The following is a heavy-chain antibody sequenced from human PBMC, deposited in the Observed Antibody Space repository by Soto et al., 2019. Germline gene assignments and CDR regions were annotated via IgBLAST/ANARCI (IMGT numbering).Heavy chain of an antibody. D-gene: IGHD6-19*01. J-gene: IGHJ4*02. CDR1: GFTFNTYS. V-gene: IGHV3-48*01. CDR3: ARDGLLAVPY. CDR2: ISSSSGTI. Sequence: PGGSLRLSCAASGFTFNTYSMNWVRQAPGKGLEWVSYISSSSGTIYYADSVKGRFTISRDNAKNSLYLQMNSLRVDDMAVYYCARDGLLAVPYWGQGILGTGSS.